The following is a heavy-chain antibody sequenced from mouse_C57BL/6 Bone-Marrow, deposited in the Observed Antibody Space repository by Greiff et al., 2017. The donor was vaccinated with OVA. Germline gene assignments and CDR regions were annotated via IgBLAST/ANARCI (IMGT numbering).Heavy chain of an antibody. D-gene: IGHD2-4*01. J-gene: IGHJ2*01. CDR2: IHPNSGST. Sequence: QVQLQQPGAELVKPGASVKLSCKASGYTFTSYWMHWVKQRPGQGLEWIGMIHPNSGSTNYNEKFKSKATLTVDKSSSTAYIQLSSLTSEDAAVYYCARWGGLRRNYWGQGTTLTVSS. V-gene: IGHV1-64*01. CDR3: ARWGGLRRNY. CDR1: GYTFTSYW.